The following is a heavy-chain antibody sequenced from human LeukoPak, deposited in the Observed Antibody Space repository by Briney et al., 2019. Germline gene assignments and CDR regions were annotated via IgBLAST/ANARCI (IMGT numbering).Heavy chain of an antibody. D-gene: IGHD6-19*01. Sequence: ASVKVSCRVSGYSLSELSMHWVRQAPGKGLEWMGGFDPEDGETFYAQNFQGRVTMTTDTSTSTAYMELRSLRSDDTAVYYCARGTGYSSGWTIWGQGTLVTVSS. CDR1: GYSLSELS. J-gene: IGHJ4*02. CDR3: ARGTGYSSGWTI. CDR2: FDPEDGET. V-gene: IGHV1-24*01.